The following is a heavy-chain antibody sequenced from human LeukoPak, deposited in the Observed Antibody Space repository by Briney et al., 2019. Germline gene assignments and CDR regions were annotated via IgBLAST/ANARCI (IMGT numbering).Heavy chain of an antibody. Sequence: GGSLRLSCTASAFTLNNYGMNWVRQAPGKGLEWVAVISYDGSNKYYADSVKGRFTISRDNSKNTLYLQMNSLRAEDTAVYYCARDLLAYCGGDCSFSFGYWGQGTLVTVSS. J-gene: IGHJ4*02. CDR1: AFTLNNYG. CDR3: ARDLLAYCGGDCSFSFGY. V-gene: IGHV3-30*03. CDR2: ISYDGSNK. D-gene: IGHD2-21*02.